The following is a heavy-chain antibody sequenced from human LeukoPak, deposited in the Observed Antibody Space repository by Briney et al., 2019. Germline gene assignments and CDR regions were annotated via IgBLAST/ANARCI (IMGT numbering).Heavy chain of an antibody. CDR1: GFIFSSYW. V-gene: IGHV3-7*01. Sequence: GESLRLSCAASGFIFSSYWMSWVRQAPGKGLEWVGNIKRDGTEKYYVDSMKGRFTISRDNAKNSLYLQMNSLGAEDTAVYYCARGITAATSWYFDYWGQGTLVTVSS. D-gene: IGHD2-15*01. CDR3: ARGITAATSWYFDY. J-gene: IGHJ4*02. CDR2: IKRDGTEK.